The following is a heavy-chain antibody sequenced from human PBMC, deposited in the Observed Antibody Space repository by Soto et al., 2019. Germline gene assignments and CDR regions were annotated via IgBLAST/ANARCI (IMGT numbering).Heavy chain of an antibody. CDR2: INPNSGGT. CDR3: AKGAENIVVVPAARPDY. V-gene: IGHV1-2*04. CDR1: GYTFTGYY. J-gene: IGHJ4*02. D-gene: IGHD2-2*02. Sequence: GASVKVSCKASGYTFTGYYMHWVRQAPGQGLEWMGWINPNSGGTNYAQKFQGWVTMTRDTSISTAYMELSRLRSDDTAVYYCAKGAENIVVVPAARPDYWGQGTLVTVSS.